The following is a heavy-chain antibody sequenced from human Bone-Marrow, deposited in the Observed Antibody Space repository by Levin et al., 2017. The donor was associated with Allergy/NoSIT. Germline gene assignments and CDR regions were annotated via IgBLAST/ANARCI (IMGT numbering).Heavy chain of an antibody. Sequence: SCVASGFTFSSYGMHWVRQAPGKGLEWVAVISYDGSNKYYADSVKGRFTISRDNSKNTLYLQMNSLRAEDTAVYYCAKDGIVGATWFNINSWFDPWGQGTLVTVSS. V-gene: IGHV3-30*18. CDR3: AKDGIVGATWFNINSWFDP. CDR1: GFTFSSYG. CDR2: ISYDGSNK. D-gene: IGHD1-26*01. J-gene: IGHJ5*02.